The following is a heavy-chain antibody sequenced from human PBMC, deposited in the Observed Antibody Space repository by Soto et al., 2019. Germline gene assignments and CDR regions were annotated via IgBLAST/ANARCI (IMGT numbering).Heavy chain of an antibody. Sequence: ASETLSLTCTVSGGSISSGGYYWSWIRQHPGKGLEWIGYIYYSGSTYYNPSLKSRVTISVDTSKNQFSLKLSSVTAADTAVYYCARDRFELFADTSRPLRYYDYWGQGTLVTVSS. CDR2: IYYSGST. CDR3: ARDRFELFADTSRPLRYYDY. V-gene: IGHV4-31*03. J-gene: IGHJ4*02. D-gene: IGHD3-3*01. CDR1: GGSISSGGYY.